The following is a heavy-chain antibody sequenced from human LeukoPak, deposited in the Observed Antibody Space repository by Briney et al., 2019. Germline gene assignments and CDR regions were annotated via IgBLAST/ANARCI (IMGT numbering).Heavy chain of an antibody. Sequence: ASVTVSCKASGYTLTNYGISWVRQAPGQGLEWMGWISAYNGNTNYAQKLQGRVTISTDTSTSTAYMELRSMRSDDTAVYYCARDPPWIREDSGDYWGQGTLVTASS. CDR1: GYTLTNYG. CDR2: ISAYNGNT. J-gene: IGHJ4*02. V-gene: IGHV1-18*01. D-gene: IGHD5-12*01. CDR3: ARDPPWIREDSGDY.